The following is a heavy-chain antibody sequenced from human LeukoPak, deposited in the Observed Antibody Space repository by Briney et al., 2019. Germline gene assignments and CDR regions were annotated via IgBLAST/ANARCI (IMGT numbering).Heavy chain of an antibody. CDR1: GFTFSNYA. D-gene: IGHD3-22*01. CDR3: AKVGYYSDSSGYYLDY. V-gene: IGHV3-23*01. CDR2: ISGSGGST. J-gene: IGHJ4*02. Sequence: PGGSLRLSCAASGFTFSNYAMNWVRQAPGKGLEWVSAISGSGGSTFYADSVQGRFTISRDSSKNTLYLQMSSLRAEDTAVYFCAKVGYYSDSSGYYLDYWGQGALVTVSS.